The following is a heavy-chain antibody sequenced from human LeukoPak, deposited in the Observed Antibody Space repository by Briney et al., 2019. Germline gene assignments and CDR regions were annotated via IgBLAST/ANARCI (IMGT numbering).Heavy chain of an antibody. J-gene: IGHJ4*02. V-gene: IGHV4-34*01. Sequence: SETLSHTCAVYGGSLSGYYWSWLRQPPGKGLEWIGEINHSGSTNYNPSLKSRVTISVDTSKNQFSLKLSSVTAADTAVYYCARGRIANFYYWGQGTLVTVSS. CDR2: INHSGST. CDR3: ARGRIANFYY. D-gene: IGHD6-13*01. CDR1: GGSLSGYY.